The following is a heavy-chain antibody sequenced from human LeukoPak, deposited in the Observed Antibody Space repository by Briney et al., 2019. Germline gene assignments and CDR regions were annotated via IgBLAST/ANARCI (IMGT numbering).Heavy chain of an antibody. Sequence: GGSLRLSCAASGFTFSSYAMHWVRQAPGKGLEWVAVISYDGSNKYYAGSVKGRFTISRDNSKNTLYLQVNSLRAEDTAVYYCARAGAAGTTAEYFQHWGQGTLVTVSS. J-gene: IGHJ1*01. CDR2: ISYDGSNK. V-gene: IGHV3-30*04. D-gene: IGHD6-13*01. CDR1: GFTFSSYA. CDR3: ARAGAAGTTAEYFQH.